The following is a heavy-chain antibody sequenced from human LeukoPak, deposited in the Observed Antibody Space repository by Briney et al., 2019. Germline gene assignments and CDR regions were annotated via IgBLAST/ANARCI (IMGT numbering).Heavy chain of an antibody. V-gene: IGHV4-4*07. CDR1: GGSISSYY. CDR3: ARSRYCSSTSCYTDTYYYYMDV. D-gene: IGHD2-2*02. Sequence: SQTLSLTCTVSGGSISSYYWSWIRQPAGKGLEWIGRIYTSGSTNYNPSLKSRVTMSVDTSKNQFSLKLSSVTAADTAVYYCARSRYCSSTSCYTDTYYYYMDVWGKGTTVTVSS. J-gene: IGHJ6*03. CDR2: IYTSGST.